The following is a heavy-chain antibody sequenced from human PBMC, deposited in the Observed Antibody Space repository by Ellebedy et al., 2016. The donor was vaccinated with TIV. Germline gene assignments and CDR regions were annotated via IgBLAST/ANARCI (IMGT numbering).Heavy chain of an antibody. Sequence: GESLKISCAASGFTFSTHVIHWVRQAPGKGLEWVAVVWYDESKKSYVDSVKGRFSISRDNSKNTVYLQMDSLRAEDTAVYYCAKERTSRHSEGAVLDSWGQGTLVTVSS. CDR3: AKERTSRHSEGAVLDS. J-gene: IGHJ4*02. CDR1: GFTFSTHV. CDR2: VWYDESKK. V-gene: IGHV3-33*03. D-gene: IGHD2-15*01.